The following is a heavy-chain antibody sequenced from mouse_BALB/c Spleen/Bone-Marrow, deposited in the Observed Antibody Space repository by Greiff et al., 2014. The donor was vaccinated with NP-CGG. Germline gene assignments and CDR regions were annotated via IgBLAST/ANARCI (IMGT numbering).Heavy chain of an antibody. CDR2: INPDSNTI. D-gene: IGHD2-3*01. Sequence: GGGLVQPGGSLELSFAASGFDFWRYWVGLGRPAPGEGVEWIGEINPDSNTINYTPSLKDKFIISRDNAKNTLYLQMSKVRSEDTALYYCSRQGLLLGMDYWGQGTSVTVSS. CDR1: GFDFWRYW. V-gene: IGHV4-1*02. J-gene: IGHJ4*01. CDR3: SRQGLLLGMDY.